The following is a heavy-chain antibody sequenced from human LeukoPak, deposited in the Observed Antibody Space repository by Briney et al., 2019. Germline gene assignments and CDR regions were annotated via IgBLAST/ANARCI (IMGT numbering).Heavy chain of an antibody. CDR1: VYTFTSYG. D-gene: IGHD3-22*01. J-gene: IGHJ4*02. CDR2: ISVYNGNT. Sequence: ASVNVSCKASVYTFTSYGISWVRQAPGQGLEWMGWISVYNGNTNYAQKLQGRVTMTTDTSTTTAYMELRSLRSDDTAVYYCARGDSSGVGFDYWGQGTLVTVSS. V-gene: IGHV1-18*01. CDR3: ARGDSSGVGFDY.